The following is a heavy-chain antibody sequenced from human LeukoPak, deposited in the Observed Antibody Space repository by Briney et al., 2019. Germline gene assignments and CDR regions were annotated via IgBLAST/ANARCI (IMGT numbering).Heavy chain of an antibody. D-gene: IGHD1-26*01. J-gene: IGHJ6*02. CDR2: FDPEDGET. CDR3: ATDRSWELRANYYGMDV. Sequence: GASVKVSCKVSGYTPTELSMHWVRQAPGKGLEWMGGFDPEDGETIYAQKFQGRVTMTEDTSTDTAYMELSSLRSEDTAVYYCATDRSWELRANYYGMDVWGQGTTVTVSS. V-gene: IGHV1-24*01. CDR1: GYTPTELS.